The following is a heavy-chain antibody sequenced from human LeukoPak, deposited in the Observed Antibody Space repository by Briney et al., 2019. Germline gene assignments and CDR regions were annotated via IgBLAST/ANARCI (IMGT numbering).Heavy chain of an antibody. J-gene: IGHJ4*02. V-gene: IGHV1-2*02. Sequence: ASVKVSCKASGYTFTGYYMHWVGQAPGQGCDWMGWINPKSGVTSYAQKFQGRVTMTRDTSISTASMELSRLRSDDTAVYYCARGPERLYYFDYWGQGTLVTVSS. CDR3: ARGPERLYYFDY. CDR1: GYTFTGYY. D-gene: IGHD5-24*01. CDR2: INPKSGVT.